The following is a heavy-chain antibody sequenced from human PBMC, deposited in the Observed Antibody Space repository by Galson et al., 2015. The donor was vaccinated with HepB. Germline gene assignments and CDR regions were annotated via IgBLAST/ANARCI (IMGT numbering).Heavy chain of an antibody. Sequence: SLRLSCAASTFIFSTYSMNWVRQAPGKGLEWVAVIWYDGSNKYYADSVKGRFTISRDNSKNTVYLQMNSLRAEDTAVYYCARELYDSSGYPFDYWGQGTLVTVSS. D-gene: IGHD3-22*01. CDR3: ARELYDSSGYPFDY. CDR1: TFIFSTYS. V-gene: IGHV3-33*08. CDR2: IWYDGSNK. J-gene: IGHJ4*02.